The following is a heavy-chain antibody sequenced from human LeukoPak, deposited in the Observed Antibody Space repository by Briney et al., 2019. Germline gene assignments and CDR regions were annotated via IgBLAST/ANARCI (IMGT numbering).Heavy chain of an antibody. J-gene: IGHJ6*03. CDR3: ARDLWRCSGGSCYSRNYMDV. CDR1: GYTFTGYY. D-gene: IGHD2-15*01. Sequence: GASVKVSCKASGYTFTGYYMHWVRQAPGQGLEWMGWINPNSGGTNYAQKFQGRVTMTRDTSISTAYMELSRLRSDDTAVYYCARDLWRCSGGSCYSRNYMDVWGKGTTVTVSS. CDR2: INPNSGGT. V-gene: IGHV1-2*02.